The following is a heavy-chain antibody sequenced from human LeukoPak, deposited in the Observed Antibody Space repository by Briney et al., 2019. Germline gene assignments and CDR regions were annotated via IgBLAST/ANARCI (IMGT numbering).Heavy chain of an antibody. J-gene: IGHJ3*02. CDR3: AREIVGATSDAFDI. Sequence: GGSLRLSCAASGFTFSDYYMSWIRQAPGKGLEWVSYISSSASYADYADSVKGRFTISRDTAKNSLYLQMNSLRAEDTAVYYCAREIVGATSDAFDIWGQGTMVTVSS. CDR2: ISSSASYA. CDR1: GFTFSDYY. D-gene: IGHD1-26*01. V-gene: IGHV3-11*06.